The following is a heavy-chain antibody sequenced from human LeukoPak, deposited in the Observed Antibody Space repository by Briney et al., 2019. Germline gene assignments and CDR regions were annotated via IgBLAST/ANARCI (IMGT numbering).Heavy chain of an antibody. CDR1: EFTFSSYG. Sequence: PGGSLRLSCAASEFTFSSYGMHWVRQAPGKGLEWVTVISYDGSSKYYADSVKGRFTISRDNSKNTLYLQMNSLRAEDTAVYYCARDEVSIGSSESYFDYWGQGTLVTVSS. CDR3: ARDEVSIGSSESYFDY. J-gene: IGHJ4*02. V-gene: IGHV3-30*03. D-gene: IGHD2-2*01. CDR2: ISYDGSSK.